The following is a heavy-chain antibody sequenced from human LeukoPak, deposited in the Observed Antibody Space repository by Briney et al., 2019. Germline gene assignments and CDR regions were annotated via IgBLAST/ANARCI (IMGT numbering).Heavy chain of an antibody. Sequence: GGSLRLSCAASTFTFSSSGMYWLRQAPGKGLEWVAFIRYDGSNAYYADSVKGRFAISRDNSKNTLYLQMNSLRTEDTAVYYCAKEGGYFFFASWGQGTLVTVSS. D-gene: IGHD3-22*01. CDR2: IRYDGSNA. CDR1: TFTFSSSG. V-gene: IGHV3-30*02. CDR3: AKEGGYFFFAS. J-gene: IGHJ4*02.